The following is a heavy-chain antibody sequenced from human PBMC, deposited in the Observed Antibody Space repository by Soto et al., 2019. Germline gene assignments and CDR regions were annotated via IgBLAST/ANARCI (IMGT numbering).Heavy chain of an antibody. Sequence: SETLSLTCTVSGGSISSSSYYWGWIRQPPGKGLEWIGSIYYSGSTYYNLSLKSRVTISVDTSKNQFSLKLSSVTAADTGVYFCARLTGYCSGDSCRIDYWGQGTLVTVS. CDR1: GGSISSSSYY. V-gene: IGHV4-39*01. J-gene: IGHJ4*02. CDR2: IYYSGST. D-gene: IGHD2-15*01. CDR3: ARLTGYCSGDSCRIDY.